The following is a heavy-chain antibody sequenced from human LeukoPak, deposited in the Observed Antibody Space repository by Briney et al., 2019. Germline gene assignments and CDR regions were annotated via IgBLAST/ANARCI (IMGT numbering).Heavy chain of an antibody. CDR1: GFTFSSYG. J-gene: IGHJ6*03. CDR3: AKCSSMSCYYYYYYMDV. CDR2: IRYDGSNK. V-gene: IGHV3-30*02. Sequence: GGSLRLSCAASGFTFSSYGMHWVRQAPGKGLEWVAFIRYDGSNKYYADSVKGRFTISRDNSKNTLYLQMNSLRAEDTAVYYCAKCSSMSCYYYYYYMDVWGKGTTVTISS. D-gene: IGHD2-2*01.